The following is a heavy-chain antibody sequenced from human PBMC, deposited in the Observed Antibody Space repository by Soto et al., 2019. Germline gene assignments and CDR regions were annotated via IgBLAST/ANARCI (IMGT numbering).Heavy chain of an antibody. CDR3: AIGPTVDSTNCPLTFDY. D-gene: IGHD6-13*01. V-gene: IGHV3-66*01. CDR2: IYSRGDT. Sequence: GGSLRLSCAASGFTVSNNYMSWVRQAPGQGLEWVSVIYSRGDTYYADSVKGRFTISRDSSKNTPYLQMNSLRAEDTAIYYCAIGPTVDSTNCPLTFDYWAQETRATVPS. CDR1: GFTVSNNY. J-gene: IGHJ4*02.